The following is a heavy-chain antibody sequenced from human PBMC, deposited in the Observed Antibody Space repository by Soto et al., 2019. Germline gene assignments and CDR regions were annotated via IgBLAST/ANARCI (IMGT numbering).Heavy chain of an antibody. CDR2: IYYSGPT. CDR3: ARHYCSGGSCLFGP. Sequence: IQKHPGKGLEWIGSIYYSGPTYYNPSLKSRVTISRDNAKNSLYLQMNSLRVEDTAVYYCARHYCSGGSCLFGPWGQGTLVTGSS. V-gene: IGHV4-28*01. J-gene: IGHJ5*02. D-gene: IGHD2-15*01.